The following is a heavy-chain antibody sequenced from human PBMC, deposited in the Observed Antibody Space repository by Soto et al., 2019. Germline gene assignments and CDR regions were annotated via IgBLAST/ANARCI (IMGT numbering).Heavy chain of an antibody. CDR1: GGSFSSGTYY. V-gene: IGHV4-39*01. J-gene: IGHJ4*02. D-gene: IGHD3-22*01. CDR2: IYYSGST. CDR3: ARTHRDSSGYGYYFDY. Sequence: SETLSLTCTVSGGSFSSGTYYWGWIRQPPGKGLEWIGSIYYSGSTYYNPSLKSRVTISADTSKSQFSLKLTSVTAAETAVYYCARTHRDSSGYGYYFDYWGQGTQVTVSS.